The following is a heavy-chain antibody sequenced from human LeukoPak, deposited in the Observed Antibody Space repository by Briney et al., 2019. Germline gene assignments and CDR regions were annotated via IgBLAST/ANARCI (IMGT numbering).Heavy chain of an antibody. D-gene: IGHD3-10*01. J-gene: IGHJ5*02. CDR1: GGSFSGYY. V-gene: IGHV4-34*01. CDR3: ARDSGSYYNLNWFDP. Sequence: SETLSLTCAVYGGSFSGYYWSWIRQPPGKGLEWIGEINHSGSTNYSPSLKSRVTISVDTSKNQFSLKLSSVTAADTAVYYCARDSGSYYNLNWFDPWGQGTLVTVSS. CDR2: INHSGST.